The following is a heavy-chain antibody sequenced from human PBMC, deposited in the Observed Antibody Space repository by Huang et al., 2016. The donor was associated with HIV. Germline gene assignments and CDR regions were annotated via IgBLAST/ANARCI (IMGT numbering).Heavy chain of an antibody. Sequence: QVQLQESGRGLVKPSETLSLTCTVSGGSISSSFYYWGWFRQSPGKGLEWIGSMYDSGSTQYNPSLKSRVSISADTSNSQFSLKLTSVTAADSAVYYCVRHRPNYDFWSGYYPYFDDWGQGTLVTVSS. D-gene: IGHD3-3*01. J-gene: IGHJ4*02. CDR1: GGSISSSFYY. CDR2: MYDSGST. V-gene: IGHV4-39*01. CDR3: VRHRPNYDFWSGYYPYFDD.